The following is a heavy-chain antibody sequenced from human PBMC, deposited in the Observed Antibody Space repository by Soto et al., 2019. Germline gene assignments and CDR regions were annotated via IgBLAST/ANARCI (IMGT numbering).Heavy chain of an antibody. CDR2: ISGSGGST. V-gene: IGHV3-23*01. D-gene: IGHD3-3*01. J-gene: IGHJ4*02. CDR1: GFTFSSYA. CDR3: AKDVVTIFGVESYGQFDY. Sequence: EVQLLESGGGLVQPGGSLRLSCAASGFTFSSYAMSWVRQAPGKGLEWVSAISGSGGSTYYADSVKGRFTISRDNSKNTLYLQMNSLRAEDTAVYYCAKDVVTIFGVESYGQFDYWGQGTLVTVSS.